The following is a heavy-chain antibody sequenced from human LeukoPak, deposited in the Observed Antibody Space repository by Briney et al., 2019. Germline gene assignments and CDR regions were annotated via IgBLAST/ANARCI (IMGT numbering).Heavy chain of an antibody. Sequence: GASVKVSCKASGSTFTSYGISWVRQAPGQGLEWMGWISAYNGNTNYAQKLQGRVTMTTDTSTSTAYMELRSLRSDDTAVYYCARDPHIAAAGYNWFDPWGQGTLVTVSS. D-gene: IGHD6-13*01. CDR2: ISAYNGNT. CDR3: ARDPHIAAAGYNWFDP. J-gene: IGHJ5*02. CDR1: GSTFTSYG. V-gene: IGHV1-18*04.